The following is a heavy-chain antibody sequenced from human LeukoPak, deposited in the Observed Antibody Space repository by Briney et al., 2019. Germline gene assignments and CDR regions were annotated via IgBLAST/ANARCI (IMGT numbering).Heavy chain of an antibody. Sequence: SETLSLTRTVSGGSISSYYWSWIRQSPGKGLEWIGYIYYSGSTNYNPSLKTRVTISVDTSKNQFSLKLSSVTAVDTAVYYCARDMESGSTRGRPFNIWGQGTMVTVSS. D-gene: IGHD1-26*01. J-gene: IGHJ3*02. CDR2: IYYSGST. CDR3: ARDMESGSTRGRPFNI. CDR1: GGSISSYY. V-gene: IGHV4-59*01.